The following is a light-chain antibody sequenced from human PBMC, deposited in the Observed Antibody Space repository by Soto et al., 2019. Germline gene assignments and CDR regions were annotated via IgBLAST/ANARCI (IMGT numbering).Light chain of an antibody. V-gene: IGLV4-69*01. CDR2: LNSDGSH. J-gene: IGLJ1*01. CDR1: SGHSSYA. CDR3: QTWVTGIQG. Sequence: QSVLTQSPSASASLGASVKLTCTLSSGHSSYAIAWHQQQPEKGPRYLMKLNSDGSHSKGDGIPDRFSGSSSGAERYLTISSLQSEDEADYYCQTWVTGIQGFGPGTKVTVL.